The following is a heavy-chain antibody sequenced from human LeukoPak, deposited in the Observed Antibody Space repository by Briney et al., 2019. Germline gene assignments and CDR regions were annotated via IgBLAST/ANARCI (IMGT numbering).Heavy chain of an antibody. CDR3: ARFCSGGSCPDY. Sequence: PSETLSLTCTVSGASISGYYWTWIRQPPGKGLEWIGYIYYTGSTNYNPSLNNRVTMSVDTSTNQVSLKLSSVTAADTAVYYCARFCSGGSCPDYWGRGTLVTVSS. J-gene: IGHJ4*02. D-gene: IGHD2-15*01. CDR1: GASISGYY. V-gene: IGHV4-59*01. CDR2: IYYTGST.